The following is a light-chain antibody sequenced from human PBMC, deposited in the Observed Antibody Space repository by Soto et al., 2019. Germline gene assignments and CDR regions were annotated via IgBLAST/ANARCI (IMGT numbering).Light chain of an antibody. V-gene: IGLV2-18*02. Sequence: QSALPQPPSVSGSPGQSVTISRTGTISDVGFYARVSWYQQPPGTAPKLLISGHNNRPSGVPDRFFGSKSGTSASLTIIGLQAEDEADYFCQSYDSSLSGSGVFGGGTKVTVL. CDR3: QSYDSSLSGSGV. CDR1: ISDVGFYAR. J-gene: IGLJ3*02. CDR2: GHN.